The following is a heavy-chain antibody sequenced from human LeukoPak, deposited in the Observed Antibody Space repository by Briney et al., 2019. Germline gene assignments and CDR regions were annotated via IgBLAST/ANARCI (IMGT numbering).Heavy chain of an antibody. J-gene: IGHJ2*01. CDR2: ITGSGDTT. CDR3: AESAYHYDSSGYYRFYWYLDL. D-gene: IGHD3-22*01. CDR1: GFTFSSYS. V-gene: IGHV3-23*01. Sequence: PGGSLRLSCAASGFTFSSYSMNWVRQAPGKGLEWVSGITGSGDTTHYAGSVKGRFTISRDNSKNTLFLLMDSLRVEDTALYYCAESAYHYDSSGYYRFYWYLDLWGRGALVTVSS.